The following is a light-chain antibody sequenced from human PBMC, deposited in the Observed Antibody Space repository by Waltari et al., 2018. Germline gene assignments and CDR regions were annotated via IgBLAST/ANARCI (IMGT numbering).Light chain of an antibody. CDR2: GKN. V-gene: IGLV3-19*01. CDR1: SLRSYY. CDR3: NSRDSSGNVV. J-gene: IGLJ2*01. Sequence: SSELTQDPAVSVALGQTVRITCQGDSLRSYYASWYQQKPGQAPVLVIYGKNNRPSGLPDRFSGSSSGNTASLTITGAQAEDEADYYRNSRDSSGNVVFGGGTKLTVL.